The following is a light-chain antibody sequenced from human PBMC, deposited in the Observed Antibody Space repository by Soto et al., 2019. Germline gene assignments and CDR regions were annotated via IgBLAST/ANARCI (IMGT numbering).Light chain of an antibody. CDR1: SSNIGSNT. V-gene: IGLV1-44*01. J-gene: IGLJ3*02. Sequence: QSVLTQPHSASGTPGQRVTISCSGSSSNIGSNTFNWYRQFPGTAPKLLIYHNDQRPSGVPGRFSGSKSGTSASLAISGLQLEGGADYYRAAWDDSLNGPVFGGGTKLTVL. CDR2: HND. CDR3: AAWDDSLNGPV.